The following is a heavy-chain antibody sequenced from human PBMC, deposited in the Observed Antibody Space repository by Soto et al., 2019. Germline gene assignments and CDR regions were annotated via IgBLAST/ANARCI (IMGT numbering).Heavy chain of an antibody. CDR3: ARDGLNNYYDSSGYPSPGAFDI. CDR2: ISAYNGHT. Sequence: ASVKVSCKASGYTFTSYGISWVRQAPGQGLEWMGWISAYNGHTNYAQKLQGRVTMTTDTSTSTAYMELRSLRSDDTAVYYCARDGLNNYYDSSGYPSPGAFDIWGQGTMVTVSS. D-gene: IGHD3-22*01. CDR1: GYTFTSYG. V-gene: IGHV1-18*01. J-gene: IGHJ3*02.